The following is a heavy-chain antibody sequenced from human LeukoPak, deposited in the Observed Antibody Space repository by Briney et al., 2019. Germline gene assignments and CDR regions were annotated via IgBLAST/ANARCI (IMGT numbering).Heavy chain of an antibody. J-gene: IGHJ4*02. D-gene: IGHD3/OR15-3a*01. V-gene: IGHV5-51*01. CDR1: GYRFTNYW. CDR3: ARQGDWSVTRSDY. Sequence: GESLKISCKGSGYRFTNYWIGWVRQMPGKGLEWMGIIYPGDSDGRYSPSFQGQVTISADKSISTAYLQWSSLKASDTAMYYCARQGDWSVTRSDYWGQGTLVTVSS. CDR2: IYPGDSDG.